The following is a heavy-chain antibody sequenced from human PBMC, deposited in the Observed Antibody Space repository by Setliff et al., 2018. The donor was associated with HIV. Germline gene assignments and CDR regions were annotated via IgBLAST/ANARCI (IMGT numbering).Heavy chain of an antibody. Sequence: ASVKVSCKASGYTFTSNAIHWVRQDTGQSLEWMGWIDAGNGDTKYSQNFQGRVTITGDTSASTAYMELSSLRYEDTALYYCARGVYSGYEPWGQGTLVTVSS. D-gene: IGHD5-12*01. CDR1: GYTFTSNA. J-gene: IGHJ5*02. CDR3: ARGVYSGYEP. CDR2: IDAGNGDT. V-gene: IGHV1-3*01.